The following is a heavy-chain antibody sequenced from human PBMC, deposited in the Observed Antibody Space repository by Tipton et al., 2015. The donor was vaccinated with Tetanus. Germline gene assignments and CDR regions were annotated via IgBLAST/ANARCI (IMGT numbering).Heavy chain of an antibody. CDR1: GGSISSSSHY. CDR3: ARDNRVPLRFGELLEFYYYYGMDV. D-gene: IGHD3-10*01. V-gene: IGHV4-39*07. J-gene: IGHJ6*02. Sequence: TLSLTCTVSGGSISSSSHYWAWIRQPPGKGLEWIGSIYYTGSTYYNPSLKSRVTISVDTSKNQFSLKLSSVTAADTAVYYCARDNRVPLRFGELLEFYYYYGMDVWGQGTTVTVSS. CDR2: IYYTGST.